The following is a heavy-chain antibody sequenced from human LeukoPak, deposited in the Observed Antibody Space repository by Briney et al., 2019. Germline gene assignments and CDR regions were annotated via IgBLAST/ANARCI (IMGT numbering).Heavy chain of an antibody. V-gene: IGHV3-23*01. J-gene: IGHJ5*02. CDR1: GFTFSSYA. D-gene: IGHD2-8*01. CDR3: ARKVVPASIVLMVYAGLLRRRSWFDP. Sequence: PGGSLRLSCAASGFTFSSYAMSWVRQAPGKGLEWVSAISGSGGSTYYADSVKGRFTISRDNSKNTLYLQMNSLRAEDTAVYYCARKVVPASIVLMVYAGLLRRRSWFDPWGQGSLVTVSS. CDR2: ISGSGGST.